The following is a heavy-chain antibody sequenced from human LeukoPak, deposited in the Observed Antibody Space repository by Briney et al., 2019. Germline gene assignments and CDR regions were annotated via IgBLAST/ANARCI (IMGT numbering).Heavy chain of an antibody. V-gene: IGHV4-34*01. CDR2: INHSGST. D-gene: IGHD3-9*01. Sequence: AETLSLTCAVYGGSFSGYYWSWIRQPPGKGLEWMGEINHSGSTNYNPSLKRRVTISVATYKNQFSMKLSSVTAADTAVYYCARGDIDILTGYYYYYYGMDVWGQGTTVTVSS. J-gene: IGHJ6*02. CDR1: GGSFSGYY. CDR3: ARGDIDILTGYYYYYYGMDV.